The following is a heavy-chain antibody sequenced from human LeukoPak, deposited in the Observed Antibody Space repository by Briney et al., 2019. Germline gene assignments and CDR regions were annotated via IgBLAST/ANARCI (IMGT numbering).Heavy chain of an antibody. J-gene: IGHJ6*03. V-gene: IGHV3-30*02. CDR1: GFTFNNYG. CDR3: ASSRPFGVWGYYMDV. Sequence: GGSLRLSCAASGFTFNNYGMHWVRQAPGKGLEWVAFIRYNGNNQYYAYSVKGRFTISRDNSKNTLYLQMNSLRAEDTAVYYCASSRPFGVWGYYMDVWGKGTTVTVSS. D-gene: IGHD3-10*01. CDR2: IRYNGNNQ.